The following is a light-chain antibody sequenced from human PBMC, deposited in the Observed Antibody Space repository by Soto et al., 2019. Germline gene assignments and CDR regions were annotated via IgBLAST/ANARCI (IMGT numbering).Light chain of an antibody. V-gene: IGLV7-43*01. CDR3: LMYYGGAWV. J-gene: IGLJ3*02. Sequence: QAVVTQDPSLTVSPGGTVTLTCASSTGAVTSGYYPSWFQQRPGQAPRALIHSASHKHSWTPARFSGSLLGGKAALTLSGVQPEDEADYYRLMYYGGAWVFGGGTKLTVL. CDR1: TGAVTSGYY. CDR2: SAS.